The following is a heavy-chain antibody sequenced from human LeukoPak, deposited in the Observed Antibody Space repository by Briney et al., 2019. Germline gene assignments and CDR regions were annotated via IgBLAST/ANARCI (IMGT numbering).Heavy chain of an antibody. CDR1: GFTFSSYT. CDR2: ISSSSGYI. V-gene: IGHV3-21*01. J-gene: IGHJ4*02. D-gene: IGHD3-10*01. Sequence: GGSLRLSCAASGFTFSSYTMNWVRQAPGKGLEWVSSISSSSGYIHYADSVKGRFTISRDNAKNSLYLQMNSLRAEDTAVYYCARSRSGSYFSPIGYWGQGTLVTVSS. CDR3: ARSRSGSYFSPIGY.